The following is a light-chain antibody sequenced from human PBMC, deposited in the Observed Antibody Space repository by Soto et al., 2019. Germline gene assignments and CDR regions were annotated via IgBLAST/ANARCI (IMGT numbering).Light chain of an antibody. J-gene: IGKJ1*01. Sequence: EIVMTQSPATLSVSPGERSTLSGRASQSVSSNLAWYQQKPGQAPRVLIYGASTRATDIPARFSGSGSGTEFTLTISSLQSEDFAVYYCQQYNNWPPWTFGPGTKVDIK. CDR3: QQYNNWPPWT. CDR1: QSVSSN. CDR2: GAS. V-gene: IGKV3-15*01.